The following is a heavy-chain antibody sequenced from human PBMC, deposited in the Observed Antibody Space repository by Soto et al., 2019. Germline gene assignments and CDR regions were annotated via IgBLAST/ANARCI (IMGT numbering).Heavy chain of an antibody. CDR2: IYSSGST. J-gene: IGHJ5*02. D-gene: IGHD3-3*01. V-gene: IGHV4-4*07. CDR3: ARGQRFSDWFDP. CDR1: GGAIGSHY. Sequence: ADTLSLTCTVYGGAIGSHYWTWIRQPAGKGLEWIGRIYSSGSTQYNPSLQSRVTMSLDTYKNQFSLRLESVTAADTAVYYCARGQRFSDWFDPWGQGTLVTVSS.